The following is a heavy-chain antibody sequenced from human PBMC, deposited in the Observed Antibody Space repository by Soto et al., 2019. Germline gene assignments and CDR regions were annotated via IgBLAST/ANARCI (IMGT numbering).Heavy chain of an antibody. CDR1: GITFSSYW. CDR2: IKQDGSEK. J-gene: IGHJ4*02. V-gene: IGHV3-7*01. CDR3: ATSYLAY. D-gene: IGHD6-6*01. Sequence: GGSLRLSCAASGITFSSYWMSWVRQAPGKGLEWVANIKQDGSEKYYVDSVKGRFTISRDNAKKSVYLQMNSLRAEGTAVYYCATSYLAYWGQGTLVTVSS.